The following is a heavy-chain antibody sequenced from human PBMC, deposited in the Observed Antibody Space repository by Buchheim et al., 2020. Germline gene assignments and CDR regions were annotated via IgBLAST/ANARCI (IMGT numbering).Heavy chain of an antibody. J-gene: IGHJ5*02. D-gene: IGHD3-22*01. V-gene: IGHV4-4*02. Sequence: QVQLQESGPGLVEPSGTLSLTCTVSGASISSNNWWSWVRQPPGEGLEWIGEVYYSGSTNYNPSLKSRLTISVDVSNNEFSLKLNSVTAADTGVYYCARAITMSPWGQGTL. CDR1: GASISSNNW. CDR3: ARAITMSP. CDR2: VYYSGST.